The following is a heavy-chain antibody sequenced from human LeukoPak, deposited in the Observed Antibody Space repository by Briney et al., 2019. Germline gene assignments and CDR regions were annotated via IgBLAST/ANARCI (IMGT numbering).Heavy chain of an antibody. J-gene: IGHJ4*02. D-gene: IGHD6-13*01. CDR2: ISTRGSTI. Sequence: PGGSLRLSCAASGFTFSSYEMNWVRQAPGKGLEWVSYISTRGSTIYYADSVKGRFTISRDNAKNSLYLQMNSLRAEDTAVYYCARMLSSSFDYWGQGTLVTVSS. CDR1: GFTFSSYE. V-gene: IGHV3-48*03. CDR3: ARMLSSSFDY.